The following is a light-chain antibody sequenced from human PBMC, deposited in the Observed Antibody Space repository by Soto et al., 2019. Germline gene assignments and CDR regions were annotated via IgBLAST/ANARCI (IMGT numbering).Light chain of an antibody. CDR1: SSNIGAGYD. CDR2: GNN. CDR3: QSYDTSLSGSV. V-gene: IGLV1-40*01. Sequence: QSVLTQPPSVSGAPGQRVTISCTGSSSNIGAGYDVHWYQQHPGTAPKLLIYGNNNRPSGVPDRFSGSKSGNSASLAITGLQAEDEADYYCQSYDTSLSGSVFGGGTKVTVL. J-gene: IGLJ2*01.